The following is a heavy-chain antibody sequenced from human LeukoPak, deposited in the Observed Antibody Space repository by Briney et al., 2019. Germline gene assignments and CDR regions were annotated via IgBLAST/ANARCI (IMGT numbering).Heavy chain of an antibody. V-gene: IGHV4-34*01. D-gene: IGHD6-13*01. Sequence: PSETLSLTCAVYGGSFSGYYWSWIRQPPGKGLEWIGEINHSGSTNYNPSLKSRVTISVDTSKNQFSLKLSSVTAADTAVYYCARGPRGIAAAALDYWGQGTLVTVSS. CDR3: ARGPRGIAAAALDY. J-gene: IGHJ4*02. CDR2: INHSGST. CDR1: GGSFSGYY.